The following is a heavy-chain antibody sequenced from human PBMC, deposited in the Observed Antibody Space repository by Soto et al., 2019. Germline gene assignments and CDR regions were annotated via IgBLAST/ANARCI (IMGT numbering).Heavy chain of an antibody. CDR2: IYWHDDK. Sequence: GSGPTLVNPTQTLTLTCTFSGFSLSTTGVGVSWIRQPPGKALEWLALIYWHDDKRYSPSLKSRLTITKDTSKNQVVLTMANMDPVDTATYXCAHRGGATVGLYYFDYWGQGALVTVSS. V-gene: IGHV2-5*01. CDR1: GFSLSTTGVG. J-gene: IGHJ4*02. D-gene: IGHD3-16*01. CDR3: AHRGGATVGLYYFDY.